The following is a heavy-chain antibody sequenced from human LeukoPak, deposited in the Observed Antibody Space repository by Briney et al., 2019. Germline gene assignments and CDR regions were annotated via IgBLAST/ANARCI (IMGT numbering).Heavy chain of an antibody. J-gene: IGHJ4*02. Sequence: GSLRLSCAASGFTFSSYVMHWVRQAPGKGLEWIGEINHSGSTNYNPSLKSRVTISVDTSKNQFSLKLSSVTAADTAVYYCARHVRSLTARGYSYGPTVYFDYWGQGTLVTVSS. V-gene: IGHV4-34*01. CDR1: GFTFSSYV. D-gene: IGHD5-18*01. CDR3: ARHVRSLTARGYSYGPTVYFDY. CDR2: INHSGST.